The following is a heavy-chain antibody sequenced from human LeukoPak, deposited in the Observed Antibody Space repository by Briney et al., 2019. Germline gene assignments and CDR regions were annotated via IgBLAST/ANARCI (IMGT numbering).Heavy chain of an antibody. J-gene: IGHJ4*02. CDR1: GFTLSSYS. V-gene: IGHV3-7*04. CDR2: IKQDGSKK. Sequence: GGSLRLSCAASGFTLSSYSMNWVRQAPGKGLEWVANIKQDGSKKSYVDSVKGRFTISRDNAKNSLYLQMNSLRAEDTAIYYCTRVGYIDEGIDYWGQGTLVTVSS. D-gene: IGHD5-24*01. CDR3: TRVGYIDEGIDY.